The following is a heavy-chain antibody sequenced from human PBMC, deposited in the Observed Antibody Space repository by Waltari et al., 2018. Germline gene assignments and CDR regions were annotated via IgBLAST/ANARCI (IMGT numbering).Heavy chain of an antibody. J-gene: IGHJ3*02. CDR1: GGSISRSY. CDR2: IYYSGST. V-gene: IGHV4-59*01. Sequence: QVQLQESGPGLVKPSEPLSLTCTVSGGSISRSYWSWIRQPPGKGLEWSGYIYYSGSTNYNPSLKSRVTISVDTSKNQFSLKLSSVTAADTAVYYCASLSDAFDIWGQGTMFTGSS. CDR3: ASLSDAFDI.